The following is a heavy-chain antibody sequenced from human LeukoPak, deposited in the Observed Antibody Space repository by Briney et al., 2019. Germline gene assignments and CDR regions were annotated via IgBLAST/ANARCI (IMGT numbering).Heavy chain of an antibody. CDR1: GFTFSSYG. CDR3: AKGLARRRIYYYYGMDV. J-gene: IGHJ6*02. V-gene: IGHV3-30*18. Sequence: GRSLRLSCAASGFTFSSYGMHWVRQAPGKGLEWVAVISYDGSNKYYADSVKGRFTISRDNSKNTLYLQMNSLRAEDTAVYYCAKGLARRRIYYYYGMDVWGQGTTVTVSS. D-gene: IGHD3-3*02. CDR2: ISYDGSNK.